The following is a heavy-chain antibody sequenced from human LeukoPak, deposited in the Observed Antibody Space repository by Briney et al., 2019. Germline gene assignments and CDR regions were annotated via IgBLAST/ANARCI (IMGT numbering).Heavy chain of an antibody. D-gene: IGHD6-19*01. CDR3: AKDLSRAVAADWFDP. Sequence: PGGSLRLSCAASGFTFSSYAMAWVRQAPGKGLEWVSGISLSGNSTYYADSVKGRFTISRDNPKNTLFLQMTNLRAADTAVYYCAKDLSRAVAADWFDPWDQGSLVTVSS. J-gene: IGHJ5*02. CDR1: GFTFSSYA. CDR2: ISLSGNST. V-gene: IGHV3-23*01.